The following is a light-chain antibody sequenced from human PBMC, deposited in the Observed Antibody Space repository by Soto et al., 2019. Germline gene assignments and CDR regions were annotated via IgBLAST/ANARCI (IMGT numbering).Light chain of an antibody. V-gene: IGKV1-6*01. Sequence: AFQMTQSPSSLSASVGDRVTITCRASQDIRNDLGWYQQKPGKAHRLXIYAAYILQSGVQSRFSGSGSGTDFTLTIRSLQPEDFATYYCIQDYSFPWTFGQGTKVDIK. CDR3: IQDYSFPWT. CDR2: AAY. CDR1: QDIRND. J-gene: IGKJ1*01.